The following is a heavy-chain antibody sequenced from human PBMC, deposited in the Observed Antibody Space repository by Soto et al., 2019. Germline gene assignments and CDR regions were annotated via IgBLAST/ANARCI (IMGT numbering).Heavy chain of an antibody. V-gene: IGHV4-61*01. D-gene: IGHD1-1*01. CDR1: GGSVSSGSYY. J-gene: IGHJ5*01. CDR2: IYYSGST. Sequence: PSETLSLTCTVSGGSVSSGSYYGSWIRQPPGKGLEWIGYIYYSGSTNYNPSLKSRVTISVDTSKNQFSLKLSSVTAADTAVYYCARDLLGRHYERRGGGYGFDSGGQGTLVTVSS. CDR3: ARDLLGRHYERRGGGYGFDS.